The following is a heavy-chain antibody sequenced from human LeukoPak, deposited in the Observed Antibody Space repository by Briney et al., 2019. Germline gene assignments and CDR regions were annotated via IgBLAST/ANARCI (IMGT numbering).Heavy chain of an antibody. CDR2: VNGDGRTT. CDR3: AKRDRTILGLPY. J-gene: IGHJ4*02. D-gene: IGHD1-1*01. CDR1: GFSFSCYG. V-gene: IGHV3-74*01. Sequence: PGGSLRLSCAASGFSFSCYGMHWVRQDAGKGLMWVSRVNGDGRTTDYADSGRGRFSISRDNAKNTLYLEMNSLSVEDTPVYSCAKRDRTILGLPYWGQAALVTLPS.